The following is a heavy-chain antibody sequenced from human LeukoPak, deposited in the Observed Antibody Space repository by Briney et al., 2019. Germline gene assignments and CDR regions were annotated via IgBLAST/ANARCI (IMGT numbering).Heavy chain of an antibody. J-gene: IGHJ3*02. CDR1: GGPISTYY. V-gene: IGHV4-59*01. CDR3: VRGAVRQLLDASNI. CDR2: IDHSGST. D-gene: IGHD1-26*01. Sequence: PSETLSLTCTVSGGPISTYYWSWIRQPPGKGLEWIGSIDHSGSTNYSPSLKSRVTISIDTSKNQFSLKVRSVTAADTAVYYCVRGAVRQLLDASNIWGQGTMVTVSS.